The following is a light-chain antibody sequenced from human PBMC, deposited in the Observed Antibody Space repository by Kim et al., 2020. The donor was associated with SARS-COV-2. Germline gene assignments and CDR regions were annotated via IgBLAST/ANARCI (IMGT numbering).Light chain of an antibody. CDR1: QRISSY. V-gene: IGKV1-9*01. CDR3: QHVCSNPPG. CDR2: AAY. Sequence: DIQLTQSPLFLSASVGDRVIITCRASQRISSYLAWYQQKPGKAPNLLMYAAYTLQSGLPSRFSGGGSGTTFTLTFSSLQPEVSATYYCQHVCSNPPGFGPGTKV. J-gene: IGKJ1*01.